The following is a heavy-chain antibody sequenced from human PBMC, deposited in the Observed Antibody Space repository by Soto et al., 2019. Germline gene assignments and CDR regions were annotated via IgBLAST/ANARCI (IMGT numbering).Heavy chain of an antibody. CDR3: ASSRYYDFWSGYSPSEGFDY. J-gene: IGHJ4*02. CDR1: GGSFSGYY. Sequence: SETLSLTCAVYGGSFSGYYWSWIRQPPGKGLEWIGEINHSGSTNYSPSLKSRVTISVDTSKNQFSLKLSSVTAADTAVYYCASSRYYDFWSGYSPSEGFDYWGQGTLVTVSS. V-gene: IGHV4-34*01. CDR2: INHSGST. D-gene: IGHD3-3*01.